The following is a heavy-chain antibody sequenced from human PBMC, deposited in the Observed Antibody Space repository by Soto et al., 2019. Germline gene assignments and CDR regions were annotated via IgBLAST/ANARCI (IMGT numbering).Heavy chain of an antibody. V-gene: IGHV2-5*02. CDR3: AHLTEYCSGGSCYYYFDY. Sequence: SGPTLVKPTQTLTLTCTFSGFSLSTSGVGVGWIRQPPGKALEWLALIYWDDDKRYSPSLKSRLTITKDTSKNQVVLTMTNMDPVDTATYYCAHLTEYCSGGSCYYYFDYWGQGTLVTVSA. CDR2: IYWDDDK. D-gene: IGHD2-15*01. J-gene: IGHJ4*02. CDR1: GFSLSTSGVG.